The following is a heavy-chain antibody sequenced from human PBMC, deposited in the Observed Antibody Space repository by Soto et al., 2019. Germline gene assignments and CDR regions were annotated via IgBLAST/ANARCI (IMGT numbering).Heavy chain of an antibody. V-gene: IGHV3-30-3*01. D-gene: IGHD6-19*01. Sequence: QVQLVESGGGVVQPGRSLRLSCAASGFTFSSYAMHWVRQAPGKGLEWVAVISYDGSNKYYADSVKGRFTISRDNSKNAMYREMKGLGAEDTGVYCCARDLDVAVAGAWGQGTVVIVSS. CDR1: GFTFSSYA. CDR3: ARDLDVAVAGA. J-gene: IGHJ5*02. CDR2: ISYDGSNK.